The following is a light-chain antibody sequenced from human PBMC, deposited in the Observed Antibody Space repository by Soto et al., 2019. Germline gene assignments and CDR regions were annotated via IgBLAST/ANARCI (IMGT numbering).Light chain of an antibody. CDR2: AAS. Sequence: DIQMTQSPSSVSASVGDRVTITCRASQGISTYLNWYQQKPGKAPKLLIYAASSLQSGVPSRFSGSGSETDFTLTISSLQPEDFATYSCQHSTTWTFGQGTKVEIK. V-gene: IGKV1-39*01. CDR1: QGISTY. J-gene: IGKJ1*01. CDR3: QHSTTWT.